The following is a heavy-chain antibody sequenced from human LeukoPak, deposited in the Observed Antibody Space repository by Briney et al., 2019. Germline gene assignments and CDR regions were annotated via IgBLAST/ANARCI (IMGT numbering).Heavy chain of an antibody. CDR3: TRNIVATTNYDY. CDR1: GYTFISYD. D-gene: IGHD5-12*01. J-gene: IGHJ4*02. Sequence: ASVKVSCKASGYTFISYDINWVRQATGQGLERMGWMNINSGNTGYAQNFQGRVTMTRDTSISTAYMELSSLTSEDTAVYYCTRNIVATTNYDYWGQGTLVTVSS. V-gene: IGHV1-8*01. CDR2: MNINSGNT.